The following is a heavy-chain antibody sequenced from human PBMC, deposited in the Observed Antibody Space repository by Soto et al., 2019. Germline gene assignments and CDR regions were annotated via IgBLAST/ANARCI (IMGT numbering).Heavy chain of an antibody. CDR2: IGSYNGNT. Sequence: GASVKVSCKASGYTFTSYGISWVRQAPGQGLEWMGWIGSYNGNTNYAQKVQGRVTMTTDKSTSTTYMELRSLRSDDTAVYYCARGPXYCSTTSCFSGVTWFDPWGQGTLVTVSS. D-gene: IGHD2-2*01. V-gene: IGHV1-18*04. CDR3: ARGPXYCSTTSCFSGVTWFDP. CDR1: GYTFTSYG. J-gene: IGHJ5*02.